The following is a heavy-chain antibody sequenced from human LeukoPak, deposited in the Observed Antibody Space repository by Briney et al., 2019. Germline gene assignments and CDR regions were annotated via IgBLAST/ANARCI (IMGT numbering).Heavy chain of an antibody. Sequence: SETLSLTCTVSGDSISTYYWSWIRQPPGKGLEWIGYIYYSGGTNYNPSLTSRVTISVEPSKNQFSLKLRSVTAADTAVYYCARGPFDDGGNSQNYYFYYYMDVWGKGTTVTISS. V-gene: IGHV4-59*01. J-gene: IGHJ6*03. CDR3: ARGPFDDGGNSQNYYFYYYMDV. CDR2: IYYSGGT. D-gene: IGHD4-23*01. CDR1: GDSISTYY.